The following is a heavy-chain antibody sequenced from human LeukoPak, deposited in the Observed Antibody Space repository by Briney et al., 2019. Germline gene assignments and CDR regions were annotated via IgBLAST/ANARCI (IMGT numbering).Heavy chain of an antibody. V-gene: IGHV3-23*01. D-gene: IGHD6-6*01. CDR3: AKSPSIAARAMIYYYYYYMDV. Sequence: TGGSLRLSCAASGFTFSSYAMSWVRQAPGKGLEWVSAISGSGGSTYYADSVKGRFTISRDNSKNTLYLQMNSLRAEDTAVYYCAKSPSIAARAMIYYYYYYMDVWGKGTTVTVSS. CDR2: ISGSGGST. J-gene: IGHJ6*03. CDR1: GFTFSSYA.